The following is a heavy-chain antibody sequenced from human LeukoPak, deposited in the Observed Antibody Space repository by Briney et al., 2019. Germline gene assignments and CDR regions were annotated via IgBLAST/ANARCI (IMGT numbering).Heavy chain of an antibody. J-gene: IGHJ4*02. CDR3: ARGGVNSWNPRY. CDR1: GFTVSSNY. CDR2: LYTDDTT. D-gene: IGHD1-1*01. V-gene: IGHV3-53*01. Sequence: QPGGSLRLSCVASGFTVSSNYMSWVRQAPGKGLEWVSLLYTDDTTYYADSVEGRFTISRDDSKNTIYLQMNSLRAEDTAVYYCARGGVNSWNPRYWGQGTLVTVSS.